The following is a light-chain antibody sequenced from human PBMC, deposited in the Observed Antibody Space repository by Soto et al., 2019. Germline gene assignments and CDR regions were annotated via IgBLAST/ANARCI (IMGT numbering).Light chain of an antibody. CDR3: QQRSNWPRT. Sequence: EIVLTEYPATLSLSPGERATLSCRASQSVSSYLAWYQQKPGQAPRLLIYDASKRATGIPARFSGSGSGTDFTLTISSLEPEDFAVYYCQQRSNWPRTFGQGTKVDIK. CDR2: DAS. J-gene: IGKJ1*01. CDR1: QSVSSY. V-gene: IGKV3-11*01.